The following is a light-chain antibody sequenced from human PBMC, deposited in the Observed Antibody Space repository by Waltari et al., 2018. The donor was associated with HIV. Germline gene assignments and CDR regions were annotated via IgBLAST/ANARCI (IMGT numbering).Light chain of an antibody. Sequence: SYELTQPASVSVSPGQTASITCSGDKLGDKYVSWYQQKPGQSPVVVIYQDKKRPSGIPRRLSGSNSGNTATLTISGTQALDEADYYCQAWDSSTVVFGGGTKVTVL. CDR3: QAWDSSTVV. J-gene: IGLJ2*01. V-gene: IGLV3-1*01. CDR2: QDK. CDR1: KLGDKY.